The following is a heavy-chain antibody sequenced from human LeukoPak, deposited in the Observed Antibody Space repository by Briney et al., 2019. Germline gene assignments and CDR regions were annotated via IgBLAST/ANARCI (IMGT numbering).Heavy chain of an antibody. CDR2: ISESGGKT. D-gene: IGHD2-8*01. CDR1: GFTFSADV. J-gene: IGHJ6*02. Sequence: GGSLRLSCAASGFTFSADVMSWARQAPGEGLECVSAISESGGKTYYADSVKGRFTISRDNSKNMLYMQMNSLKAEDTAVYYCARVSGKILIWPQPFGDGMDVWGQGTTVTVSS. CDR3: ARVSGKILIWPQPFGDGMDV. V-gene: IGHV3-23*01.